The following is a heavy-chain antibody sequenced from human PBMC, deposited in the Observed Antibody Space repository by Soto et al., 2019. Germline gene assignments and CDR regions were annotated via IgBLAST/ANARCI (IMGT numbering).Heavy chain of an antibody. CDR1: GGTFSSYA. Sequence: SVKLSCKASGGTFSSYAISWVRQAPGQGLEWMGGIIPIFATANYAQKFQGRVMITVDESTSTAYMELSSLRSEDTAVYYCARSVSFRYQLLKRGMDVWGQGTTVTVSS. J-gene: IGHJ6*02. V-gene: IGHV1-69*13. D-gene: IGHD2-2*01. CDR2: IIPIFATA. CDR3: ARSVSFRYQLLKRGMDV.